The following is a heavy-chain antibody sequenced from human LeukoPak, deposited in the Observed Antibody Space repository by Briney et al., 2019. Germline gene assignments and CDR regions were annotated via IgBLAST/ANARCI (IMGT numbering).Heavy chain of an antibody. Sequence: ASVKVSCKASGYTFSDYYMHWVRQAPGQGLEWMGRINPNSGGTNFLQKFQGRVTMTRDTSISTAYMELSRLRSDDTAVYYCARTRVFGRYFDWSDDALDIWGQGTMVTVSS. J-gene: IGHJ3*02. V-gene: IGHV1-2*06. D-gene: IGHD3-9*01. CDR1: GYTFSDYY. CDR2: INPNSGGT. CDR3: ARTRVFGRYFDWSDDALDI.